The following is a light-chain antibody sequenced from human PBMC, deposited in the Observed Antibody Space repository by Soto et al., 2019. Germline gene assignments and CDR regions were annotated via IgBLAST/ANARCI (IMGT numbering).Light chain of an antibody. CDR3: SSYTHTLILYV. V-gene: IGLV2-14*03. CDR2: DVS. CDR1: ISDIGTYNY. J-gene: IGLJ1*01. Sequence: QSVLTQPASVSGSPGQSITISCTGSISDIGTYNYVSWYQQHSGKAPRLIISDVSDRPSGVSNRFSGSKSGNSASLTISGLQPEDEAHYYCSSYTHTLILYVFGTGTKVTVL.